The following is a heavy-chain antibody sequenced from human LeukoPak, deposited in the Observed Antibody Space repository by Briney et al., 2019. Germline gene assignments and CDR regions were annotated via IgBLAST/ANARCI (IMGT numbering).Heavy chain of an antibody. CDR3: SRVVGATNYY. CDR2: IKSRTDGETT. V-gene: IGHV3-15*01. CDR1: GFIFKHVW. D-gene: IGHD1-26*01. Sequence: PGGSLRLSCAASGFIFKHVWMTWVRQAPGKGLEWVGRIKSRTDGETTDYAAPVTGRFIISRDDSKNTLYLQMNSLKTEDTGVYYCSRVVGATNYYWGQGTLVTVSS. J-gene: IGHJ4*02.